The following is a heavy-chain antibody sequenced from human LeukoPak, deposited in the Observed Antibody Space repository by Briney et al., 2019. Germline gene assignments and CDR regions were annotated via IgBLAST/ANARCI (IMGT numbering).Heavy chain of an antibody. V-gene: IGHV1-18*01. D-gene: IGHD3-10*01. Sequence: ASVKVSCKASGYTSTSYDIGWVRQAPGQGLEWMGWISAYNDNTNYAQKFQGRVTMTTDTSTSTAYMDLRSLRSDDTAVYYCARFRAGVGEPYGDYWGQGTLVTVSS. J-gene: IGHJ4*02. CDR2: ISAYNDNT. CDR1: GYTSTSYD. CDR3: ARFRAGVGEPYGDY.